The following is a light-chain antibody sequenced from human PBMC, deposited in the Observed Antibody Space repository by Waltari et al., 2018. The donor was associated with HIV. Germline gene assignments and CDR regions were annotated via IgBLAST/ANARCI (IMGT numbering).Light chain of an antibody. CDR2: RNN. J-gene: IGLJ3*02. CDR3: AAWDDSLSGV. V-gene: IGLV1-47*01. Sequence: QSVLTQPPSASGTPGQRVTISCSGSSSNIGSNYVYWYQQLPGTAPKLLIYRNNQRPSGVPDRFSGSKSGTSASLAINGLRSEDEADYYCAAWDDSLSGVFGGGTKLTVL. CDR1: SSNIGSNY.